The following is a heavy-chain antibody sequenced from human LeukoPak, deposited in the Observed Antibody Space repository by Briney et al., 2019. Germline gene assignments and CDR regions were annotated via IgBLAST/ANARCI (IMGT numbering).Heavy chain of an antibody. CDR2: VDHPGSS. D-gene: IGHD1-1*01. J-gene: IGHJ6*03. CDR1: DDSITMYY. V-gene: IGHV4-59*01. CDR3: ARGRVSSSTWYSTYYYYFYMDV. Sequence: SETLSLTCSVSDDSITMYYWTWIGQPPGQGLEWIGYVDHPGSSTVNASLNGRVSISRDTTNNPCSLRLRSVTAADTAVYFCARGRVSSSTWYSTYYYYFYMDVWGKGTTVTVSS.